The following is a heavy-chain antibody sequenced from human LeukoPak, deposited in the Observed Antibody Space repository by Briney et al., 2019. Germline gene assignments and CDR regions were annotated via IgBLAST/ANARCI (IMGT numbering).Heavy chain of an antibody. CDR1: GYTFTSYG. CDR2: ISAYNGNT. D-gene: IGHD3-22*01. V-gene: IGHV1-18*01. J-gene: IGHJ4*02. CDR3: ARVMRNYYDSSGYLPN. Sequence: ASVKVSCKASGYTFTSYGISWVRQAPGQGLEWMGWISAYNGNTNYAQKLQGRVTMTTDTSTSTAYMELRSLRSDDTAVYYCARVMRNYYDSSGYLPNWGQGTLVTVSS.